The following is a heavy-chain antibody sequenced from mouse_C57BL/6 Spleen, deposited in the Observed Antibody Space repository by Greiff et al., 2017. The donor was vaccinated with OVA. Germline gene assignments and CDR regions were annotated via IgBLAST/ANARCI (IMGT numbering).Heavy chain of an antibody. J-gene: IGHJ2*01. CDR2: IDPSDSYT. V-gene: IGHV1-50*01. CDR3: SSLYFDY. CDR1: GYTFTSYW. Sequence: QVQLQQPGAELVKPGASVKLSCKASGYTFTSYWMQWVKQRPGQGLEWIGEIDPSDSYTNYNQKFQGKATLTVDTSSSTAYMQLSSLTSEDSAVYYCSSLYFDYWGQGTTLTVSS.